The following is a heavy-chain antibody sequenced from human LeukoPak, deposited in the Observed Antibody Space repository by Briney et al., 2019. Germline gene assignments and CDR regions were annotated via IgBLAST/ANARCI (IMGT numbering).Heavy chain of an antibody. V-gene: IGHV3-20*04. Sequence: GGSLRLSCAASGFTFDDYGMSWVRQAPGKGLEWVSGINWNGGSTGYADSVKGRFTISRDNAKNSLYLQMNSLRAEDTAVYYCARSYYDSPFDYWGQGTLVTVSS. CDR3: ARSYYDSPFDY. D-gene: IGHD3-22*01. J-gene: IGHJ4*02. CDR2: INWNGGST. CDR1: GFTFDDYG.